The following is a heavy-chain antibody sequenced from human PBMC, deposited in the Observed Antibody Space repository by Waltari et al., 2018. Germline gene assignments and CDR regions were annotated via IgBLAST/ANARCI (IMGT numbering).Heavy chain of an antibody. CDR2: MYHSGTP. CDR3: ASVHSVGYAQASWFDP. D-gene: IGHD1-26*01. CDR1: GYSISSGYY. Sequence: QVQLQESGPGLRKPSETLSLTGAVAGYSISSGYYWGWIRQPPEEGLGWIGSMYHSGTPSYNSSLRSRVTMSRATSKNQFLLKLSSVPAADTAVYYCASVHSVGYAQASWFDPWGQGTLVTVSS. V-gene: IGHV4-38-2*01. J-gene: IGHJ5*02.